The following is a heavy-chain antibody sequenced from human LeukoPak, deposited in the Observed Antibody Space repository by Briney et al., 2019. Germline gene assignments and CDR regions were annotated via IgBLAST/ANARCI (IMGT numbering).Heavy chain of an antibody. CDR3: ARRGYCSGGGCYVTPFDI. D-gene: IGHD2-15*01. CDR1: GYSFTSYW. V-gene: IGHV5-51*01. Sequence: GESLKISCKGSGYSFTSYWIGWVRQMPGKGLEWMGFIYPGDSDTRYSPSFQGQVTISADKSISTAYLQWSSLKASDTAMYYCARRGYCSGGGCYVTPFDIWGQGTMVTVSS. J-gene: IGHJ3*02. CDR2: IYPGDSDT.